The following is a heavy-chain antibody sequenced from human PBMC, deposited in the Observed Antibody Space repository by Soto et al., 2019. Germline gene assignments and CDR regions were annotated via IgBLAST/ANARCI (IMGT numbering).Heavy chain of an antibody. CDR2: IWLDGSNK. Sequence: QVQLVESGGGVVQPGRSLRLSCAASGFTFSSYGMHWVRQAPGKGLEWVAVIWLDGSNKYYADSVKGRFTISRDNSKNTLYLQMNILRAEHTAVYYCARGLWSFDYWGQGNLVTVSS. D-gene: IGHD5-18*01. V-gene: IGHV3-33*01. CDR1: GFTFSSYG. CDR3: ARGLWSFDY. J-gene: IGHJ4*02.